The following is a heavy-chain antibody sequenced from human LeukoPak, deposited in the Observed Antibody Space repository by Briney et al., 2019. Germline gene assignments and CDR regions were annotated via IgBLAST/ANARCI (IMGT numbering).Heavy chain of an antibody. CDR1: GYSFTYW. CDR3: ARQDGAAKFYFDY. CDR2: HPGDSDT. D-gene: IGHD5-24*01. J-gene: IGHJ4*01. Sequence: GESLKISCKGSGYSFTYWIAWVRQMPGKGLEWMGVHPGDSDTRYSPSFRGQVTISVDKSISTAYLQWSSLTASDTAIYYCARQDGAAKFYFDYWGHGTLVTVSS. V-gene: IGHV5-51*01.